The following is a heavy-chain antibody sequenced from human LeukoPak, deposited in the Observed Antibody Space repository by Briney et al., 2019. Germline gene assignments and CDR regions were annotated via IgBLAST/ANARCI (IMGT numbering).Heavy chain of an antibody. CDR3: ARDVPGDYGSVWFDP. D-gene: IGHD4-17*01. CDR2: IMPPFGTA. J-gene: IGHJ5*02. V-gene: IGHV1-69*05. CDR1: GGTFNNSA. Sequence: SVKVSCKTSGGTFNNSAISWVRQAPGQGLEWLGGIMPPFGTAGYAQKFQGRVTITKDESTRTVYLELTSLTSDDTAVYYCARDVPGDYGSVWFDPWGQGTLVSVSS.